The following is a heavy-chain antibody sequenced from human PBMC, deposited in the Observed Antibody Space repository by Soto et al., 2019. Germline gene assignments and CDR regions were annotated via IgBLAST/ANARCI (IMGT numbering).Heavy chain of an antibody. V-gene: IGHV3-30*18. J-gene: IGHJ3*01. CDR1: VVTFRSFG. CDR3: AKAPPVPCRERGGAAPHR. CDR2: ISYDGTNK. D-gene: IGHD1-26*01. Sequence: GGSLRLSCASSVVTFRSFGMHCIRQSPGNRLEWVALISYDGTNKYYADSVRGRFTISRDNSKNTLYLEMNTLRVEDTAVYYFAKAPPVPCRERGGAAPHRWCQGTMV.